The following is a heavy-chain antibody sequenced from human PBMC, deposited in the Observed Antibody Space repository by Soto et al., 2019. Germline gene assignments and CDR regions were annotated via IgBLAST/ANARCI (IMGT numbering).Heavy chain of an antibody. D-gene: IGHD6-6*01. V-gene: IGHV1-3*01. J-gene: IGHJ4*02. CDR1: GYTFTSYA. CDR2: INAGNGNT. Sequence: ASVKVSCKASGYTFTSYAMHWVRQAPGQRLEWMGWINAGNGNTKYSQKFQGRFTISRDNSKNTMYLQMNSLRLEDTAIYYCARDYSRSSGRMVDYWGQGTLVTVSS. CDR3: ARDYSRSSGRMVDY.